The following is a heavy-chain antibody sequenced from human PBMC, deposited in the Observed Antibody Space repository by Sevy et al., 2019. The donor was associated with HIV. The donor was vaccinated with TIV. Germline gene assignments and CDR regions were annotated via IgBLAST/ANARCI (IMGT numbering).Heavy chain of an antibody. V-gene: IGHV3-23*01. Sequence: GGSLRLSCAASGFTFSKYSMSWVRQPPGKGLEWVSTLSFVCGDINYADSVKGRFTISRDNSKSSVYLQMNNLRPEDTDVYCCAREGCTKPHDYWGQGTLVTVSS. CDR1: GFTFSKYS. J-gene: IGHJ4*02. D-gene: IGHD2-8*01. CDR3: AREGCTKPHDY. CDR2: LSFVCGDI.